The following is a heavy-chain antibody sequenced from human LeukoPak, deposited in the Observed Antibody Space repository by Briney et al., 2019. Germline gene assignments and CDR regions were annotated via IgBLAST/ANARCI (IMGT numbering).Heavy chain of an antibody. J-gene: IGHJ4*02. V-gene: IGHV3-23*01. CDR3: AKDQLGIAVAGRGYYFDY. D-gene: IGHD6-19*01. CDR1: GFTFSSYA. CDR2: ISGSGGST. Sequence: PGGSLRLSCAASGFTFSSYAMSWVRQAPGKGLEWVSAISGSGGSTYYADSVKGRFTISRDNSKNTLYLQMNSLRAEDTAVYYCAKDQLGIAVAGRGYYFDYWGQGTLVTVSS.